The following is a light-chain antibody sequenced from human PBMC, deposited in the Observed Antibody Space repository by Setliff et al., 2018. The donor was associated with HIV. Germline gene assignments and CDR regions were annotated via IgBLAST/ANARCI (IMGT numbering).Light chain of an antibody. J-gene: IGLJ1*01. CDR1: RSNIGNNY. V-gene: IGLV1-51*02. CDR3: GTWDSSLSAYV. CDR2: ENN. Sequence: QSVLTQPPSVSAAPGQKVTVSCSGSRSNIGNNYVSWYQQLPGTAPKLLIYENNKQPSGIPDRFSGSKSGTSATLDITGLQTGDEADYYCGTWDSSLSAYVFGTGTKVTVL.